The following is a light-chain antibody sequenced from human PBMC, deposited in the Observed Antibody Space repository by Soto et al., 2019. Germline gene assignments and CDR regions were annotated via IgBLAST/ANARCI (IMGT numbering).Light chain of an antibody. Sequence: EVVLTQSPATLSVSPGERATLSCRTSQSVGNNLAWYQQKPGQAPRLLMYGAFIRAPGLPVRFRGTGSGTEFTLTISGLQSEDVALYYCQQYATSPWTFGQGTKVEIK. CDR3: QQYATSPWT. CDR1: QSVGNN. CDR2: GAF. J-gene: IGKJ1*01. V-gene: IGKV3-15*01.